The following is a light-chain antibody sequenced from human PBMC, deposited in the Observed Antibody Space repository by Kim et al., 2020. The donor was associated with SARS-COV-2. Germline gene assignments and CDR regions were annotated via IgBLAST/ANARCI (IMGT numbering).Light chain of an antibody. J-gene: IGLJ3*02. V-gene: IGLV2-14*01. CDR3: SSYTSSSTLWV. CDR2: EVS. Sequence: QSALTQPASVSGSPGQSITISCTGTSSDIGGYNYVSWYQQNPGKAPKLMMFEVSNRPSGVSNRFSGSKSGNTASLTISGLQAEDEALYYCSSYTSSSTLWVFGGGTQLTVL. CDR1: SSDIGGYNY.